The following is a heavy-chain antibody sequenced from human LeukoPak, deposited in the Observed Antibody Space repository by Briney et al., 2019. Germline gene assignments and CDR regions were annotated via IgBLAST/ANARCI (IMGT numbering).Heavy chain of an antibody. CDR2: IIPILGIA. D-gene: IGHD5-18*01. J-gene: IGHJ4*02. V-gene: IGHV1-69*04. CDR1: GGTFSSYA. CDR3: ARDRGTAMGDY. Sequence: SVKVSCKASGGTFSSYAISWVRQAPGQGLEWMGRIIPILGIANYAQKFQGRVTITADKSTSTAYMEPSSLRSEDTAVYYCARDRGTAMGDYWGQGTLVTVSS.